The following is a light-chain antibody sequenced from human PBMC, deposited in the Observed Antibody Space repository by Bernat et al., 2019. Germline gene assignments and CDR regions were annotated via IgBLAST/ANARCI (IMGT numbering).Light chain of an antibody. CDR1: QSISAY. J-gene: IGKJ5*01. CDR2: GAS. Sequence: DIQMTQSPSSLSASVGDRVTITCRASQSISAYLNWYQQKPGKAPNLLIYGASSLEGGVTSRFSGSGSGTDFTLTISSLQPEDFARYYCQQSYSIPITFGQGTRLEIK. CDR3: QQSYSIPIT. V-gene: IGKV1-39*01.